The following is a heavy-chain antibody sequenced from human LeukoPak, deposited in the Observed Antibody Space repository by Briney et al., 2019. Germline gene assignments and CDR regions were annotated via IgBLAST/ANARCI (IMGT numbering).Heavy chain of an antibody. J-gene: IGHJ5*02. D-gene: IGHD3-10*01. CDR3: ARGGLGYYYGSGSHHNWFDP. CDR2: IYTSGST. Sequence: SETLSLTCTVSGGSISSYYWSWIRQPPGKGLEWIGYIYTSGSTNYNPSLKSRVTISVDTSKNQFSLKLSSVTAADTAVYYCARGGLGYYYGSGSHHNWFDPWGQGTLVTVSS. V-gene: IGHV4-4*09. CDR1: GGSISSYY.